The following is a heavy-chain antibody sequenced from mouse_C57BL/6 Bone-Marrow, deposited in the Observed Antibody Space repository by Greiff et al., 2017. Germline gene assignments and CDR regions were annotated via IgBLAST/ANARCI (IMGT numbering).Heavy chain of an antibody. D-gene: IGHD2-2*01. CDR2: IYPGDGDT. V-gene: IGHV1-82*01. J-gene: IGHJ1*03. CDR3: GRRLRRYWYFDV. CDR1: GYAFSSSW. Sequence: VKLVESGPELVKPGASVKISCKASGYAFSSSWMNWVKQRPGQGLEWIGRIYPGDGDTNYNGKFKGKATLTADKSSSTAYMQLSSLTSEDSAVYFCGRRLRRYWYFDVWGTGTTVTVSA.